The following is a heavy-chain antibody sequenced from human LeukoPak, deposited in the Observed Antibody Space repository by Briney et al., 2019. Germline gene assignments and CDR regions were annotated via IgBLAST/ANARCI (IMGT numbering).Heavy chain of an antibody. CDR3: ARDGSARYYFDY. V-gene: IGHV4-59*01. Sequence: SETLSLTCTVSGGPISTYYWNWIRQPPGKGLEWIGYIYYSGSTNYNPSLKSRVTISVDTSKNQFSLKLSSVTAADTAMYYCARDGSARYYFDYWGQGTLVTVSS. J-gene: IGHJ4*02. CDR2: IYYSGST. CDR1: GGPISTYY.